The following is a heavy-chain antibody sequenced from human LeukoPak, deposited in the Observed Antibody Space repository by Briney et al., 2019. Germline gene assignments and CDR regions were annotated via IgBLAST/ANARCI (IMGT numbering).Heavy chain of an antibody. CDR1: GGSFSGYY. CDR2: INHSGST. D-gene: IGHD2-2*01. J-gene: IGHJ4*02. CDR3: ARRIRPRYCSSTSCSPAFDY. Sequence: SETLSLTCAVYGGSFSGYYWSWIRQPPGKGLEWIGEINHSGSTNYNPSLKSRVTISVDTSKNQFSLKLSSVTAADTAVYYCARRIRPRYCSSTSCSPAFDYWGQGTLVTVSS. V-gene: IGHV4-34*01.